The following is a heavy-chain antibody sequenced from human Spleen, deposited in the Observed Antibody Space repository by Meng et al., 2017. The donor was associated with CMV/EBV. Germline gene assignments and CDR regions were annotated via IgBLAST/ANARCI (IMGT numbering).Heavy chain of an antibody. Sequence: PPCAVYGGSLRGYYWSVIRQPPGKGLGLIGEINHSGSTNYNPSLKSRVTISVDTSKNQFSLKLSSVTAADTAVYYCARGWRQQPVRYWGQGTLVTVSS. CDR1: GGSLRGYY. CDR2: INHSGST. V-gene: IGHV4-34*01. D-gene: IGHD6-13*01. CDR3: ARGWRQQPVRY. J-gene: IGHJ4*02.